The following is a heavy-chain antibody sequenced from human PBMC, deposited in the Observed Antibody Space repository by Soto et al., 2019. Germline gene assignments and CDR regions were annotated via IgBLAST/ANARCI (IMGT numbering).Heavy chain of an antibody. CDR3: ARDSITLVRGVPFLMDV. D-gene: IGHD3-10*01. CDR1: GGSISSYY. V-gene: IGHV4-59*01. Sequence: SETLSLTCTVSGGSISSYYWSWIRQPPGKGLEWIGYIDYSGSTNYNPSLKSRATISVDTSKNQFSLKLSSVTAADTAVYYCARDSITLVRGVPFLMDVWGKGTTVTVSS. CDR2: IDYSGST. J-gene: IGHJ6*04.